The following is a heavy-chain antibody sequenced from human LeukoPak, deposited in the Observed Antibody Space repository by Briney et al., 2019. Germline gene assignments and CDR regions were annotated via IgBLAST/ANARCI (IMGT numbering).Heavy chain of an antibody. J-gene: IGHJ5*02. CDR1: GGSISSGDYY. Sequence: PSETLSLTCTVPGGSISSGDYYRSWIRQPPGKGLEWIAYMYYSGSTYYNPSLKSRVTMSADTSKNQLSLKLSSVTAADTAVYYCARPYYYDSRIDPWGQGILVTVSS. V-gene: IGHV4-30-4*01. CDR3: ARPYYYDSRIDP. CDR2: MYYSGST. D-gene: IGHD3-22*01.